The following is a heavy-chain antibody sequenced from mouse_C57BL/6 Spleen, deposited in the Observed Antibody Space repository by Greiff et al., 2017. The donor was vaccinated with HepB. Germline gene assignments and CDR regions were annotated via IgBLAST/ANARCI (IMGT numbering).Heavy chain of an antibody. J-gene: IGHJ4*01. CDR3: TRESRPPGYAMDY. V-gene: IGHV5-9-1*02. CDR1: GFTFSSYA. Sequence: EVMLVESGEGLVKPGGSLKLSCAASGFTFSSYAMSWVRQTPEKRLEWVAYISSGGDYIYYADTVKGRFTISRDNARNTLYLQMSSLKSEDTAMYYCTRESRPPGYAMDYWGQGTSVTVSS. CDR2: ISSGGDYI. D-gene: IGHD3-2*02.